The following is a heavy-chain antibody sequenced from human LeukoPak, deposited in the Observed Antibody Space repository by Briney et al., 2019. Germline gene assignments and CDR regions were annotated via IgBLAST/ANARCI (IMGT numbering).Heavy chain of an antibody. Sequence: SGPTLVKPTQILTLTCTFSGFSLTTSGVGVGWIRQPPGKALEWLAPIYWDDDKRYSPSLKSRLTITKDTSKNQVVLTMTNMDPVDTATYYCAHNRITSSGSSETSWFDPWGQGTLVTVSS. CDR3: AHNRITSSGSSETSWFDP. D-gene: IGHD6-6*01. CDR1: GFSLTTSGVG. J-gene: IGHJ5*02. CDR2: IYWDDDK. V-gene: IGHV2-5*02.